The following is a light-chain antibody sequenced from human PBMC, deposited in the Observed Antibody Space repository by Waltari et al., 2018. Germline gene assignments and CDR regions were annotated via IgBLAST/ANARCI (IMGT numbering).Light chain of an antibody. J-gene: IGLJ7*01. CDR1: RSDVGNYNF. V-gene: IGLV2-11*01. CDR2: DVV. CDR3: CSYAGSYTFV. Sequence: QSALTQPRSLSGSPGQSVTISCSGTRSDVGNYNFVSWYQQHPGNAPKLLIYDVVKRPSGIPDRFSGTKSGNTASLTISGLQTEDEADYYCCSYAGSYTFVFGGGTQLTVL.